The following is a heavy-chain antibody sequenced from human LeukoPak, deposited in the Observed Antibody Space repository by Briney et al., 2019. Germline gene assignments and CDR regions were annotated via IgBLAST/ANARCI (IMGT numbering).Heavy chain of an antibody. D-gene: IGHD3-10*01. CDR1: GYTFTSYY. CDR3: AREFTMVRGGGFDP. V-gene: IGHV1-2*02. Sequence: ASVKVSCKASGYTFTSYYMHWVRQAPGQGLEWMGWVNPNSGGTNYAQKFQGRVTMTRDTSISTAYMELSRLRSDDTAVYYYAREFTMVRGGGFDPWGQGTLVTVSS. CDR2: VNPNSGGT. J-gene: IGHJ5*02.